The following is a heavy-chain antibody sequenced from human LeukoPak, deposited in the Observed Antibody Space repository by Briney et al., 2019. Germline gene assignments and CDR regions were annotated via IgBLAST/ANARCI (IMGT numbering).Heavy chain of an antibody. CDR3: AKDSFSGSYFDY. Sequence: PGGSLRLSCAASGFTFSSYAMSWVRQAPGKGLEWVSAISGSGGSTYYADSVKGRFTIARDNSKNTLYLQMNSLRAEDTAVYYCAKDSFSGSYFDYWGQGTLVTVSS. CDR1: GFTFSSYA. D-gene: IGHD3-10*01. V-gene: IGHV3-23*01. CDR2: ISGSGGST. J-gene: IGHJ4*02.